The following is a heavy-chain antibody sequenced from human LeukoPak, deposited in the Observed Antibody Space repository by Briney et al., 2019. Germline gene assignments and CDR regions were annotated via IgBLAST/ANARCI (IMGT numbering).Heavy chain of an antibody. J-gene: IGHJ4*02. CDR2: VNADGGNT. CDR1: GFTFDNYR. D-gene: IGHD1-26*01. V-gene: IGHV3-23*01. CDR3: TKREKYGGTWDHFAD. Sequence: GGSLRLSCAASGFTFDNYRMSWVRQAPGQGLEWGSTVNADGGNTYYADSVKGRFSISRDNSKSTVILQMNSLRVEDTALYYCTKREKYGGTWDHFADWGQGTLVTVSS.